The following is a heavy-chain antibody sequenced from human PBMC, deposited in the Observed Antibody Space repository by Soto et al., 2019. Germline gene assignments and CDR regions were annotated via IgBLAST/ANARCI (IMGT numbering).Heavy chain of an antibody. D-gene: IGHD2-21*02. CDR3: ARVRCTTSDCFHDY. J-gene: IGHJ4*02. Sequence: GGSLRLSCAASGFTSSTYWMSWFRQAPGKGLEWVANIKPDGSGEYYMDSVKGRFTISRDNAKNSLYLQMNSLRVEDTAMYYCARVRCTTSDCFHDYWGQGTLVTVSS. V-gene: IGHV3-7*03. CDR1: GFTSSTYW. CDR2: IKPDGSGE.